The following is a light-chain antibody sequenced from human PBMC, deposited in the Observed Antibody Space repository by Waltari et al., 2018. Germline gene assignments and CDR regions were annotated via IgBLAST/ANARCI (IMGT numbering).Light chain of an antibody. V-gene: IGLV2-11*01. CDR1: SSDVGGYNY. CDR3: CSYAGRSIFYV. J-gene: IGLJ1*01. CDR2: DVR. Sequence: QSAPTQPRSVSGSPGQSVTISCTGTSSDVGGYNYVSWYQHHPGKAPQLVIYDVRQRPSGVPDRFSGSKSGNTASLTISGLQAEDEADYYCCSYAGRSIFYVFGTGTKVTVL.